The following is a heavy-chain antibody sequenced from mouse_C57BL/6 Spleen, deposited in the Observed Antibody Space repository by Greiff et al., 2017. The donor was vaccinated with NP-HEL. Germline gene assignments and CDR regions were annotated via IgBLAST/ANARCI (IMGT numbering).Heavy chain of an antibody. Sequence: VQLQQSGAELVRPGASVKLSCTASGFNIKDDYMHWVKQRPEQGLEWIGWIDPENGDTEYASKFQGKATITADTSSNTAYLQLSSLTSEDTAVYYCTTTAQATGTHYFDYWGQGTTLTVSS. CDR2: IDPENGDT. D-gene: IGHD3-2*02. CDR3: TTTAQATGTHYFDY. V-gene: IGHV14-4*01. J-gene: IGHJ2*01. CDR1: GFNIKDDY.